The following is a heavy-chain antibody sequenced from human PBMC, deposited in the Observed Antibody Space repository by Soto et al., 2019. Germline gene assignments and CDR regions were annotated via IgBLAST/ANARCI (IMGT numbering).Heavy chain of an antibody. CDR2: ITSGGRSI. V-gene: IGHV3-48*03. Sequence: SLKLSCTASGFTFSDYEMNWVRQAPGKGLEWVSYITSGGRSIYYADSVKGRFIISRDNAENSLYLQMNSLRPEDTAVYYCVRRMASPDQWGQGTLVTGSS. CDR3: VRRMASPDQ. CDR1: GFTFSDYE. J-gene: IGHJ4*02. D-gene: IGHD2-15*01.